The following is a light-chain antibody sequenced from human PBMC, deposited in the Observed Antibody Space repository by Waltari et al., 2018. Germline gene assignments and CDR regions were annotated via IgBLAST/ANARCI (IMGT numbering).Light chain of an antibody. CDR2: KAS. V-gene: IGKV1-16*01. CDR1: QGISNI. CDR3: QHGYGTPYT. Sequence: DLQMTQSPSSLSASIGDRVTIPCQARQGISNILAWFQQKPGKAPKLLIYKASTWQSGVPSRFSGSGSGTDFTLTISSLQPEDFATYYCQHGYGTPYTFGQGTKGDIK. J-gene: IGKJ2*01.